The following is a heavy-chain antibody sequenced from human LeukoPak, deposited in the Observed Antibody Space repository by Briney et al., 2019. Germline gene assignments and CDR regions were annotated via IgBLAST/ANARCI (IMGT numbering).Heavy chain of an antibody. J-gene: IGHJ4*02. V-gene: IGHV1-8*01. CDR1: GYTFTSYD. Sequence: ASVKVSCTASGYTFTSYDINWVRQATGQGLEWMGWMNPNSGNTGYAQKFQGRVTMTRNTSISTAYMELSSLRSEDTAVYYCARVAVAGTPFDYWGRGTLVTVSS. CDR3: ARVAVAGTPFDY. CDR2: MNPNSGNT. D-gene: IGHD6-19*01.